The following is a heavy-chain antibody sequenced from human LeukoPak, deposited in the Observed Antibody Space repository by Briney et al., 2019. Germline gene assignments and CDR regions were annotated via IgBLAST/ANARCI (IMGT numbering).Heavy chain of an antibody. J-gene: IGHJ4*02. V-gene: IGHV3-7*01. CDR2: IKRDGSQK. CDR3: ARVFPDDGSAFRPFDS. CDR1: GFSFSTSW. Sequence: GGSLRLSCAASGFSFSTSWMGWVRQAPGKGLEWVANIKRDGSQKNYLDSVKGRFTISRDNAKNSLYLQMTSLRTDDSAVYFCARVFPDDGSAFRPFDSWGQGTLVTVSS. D-gene: IGHD2-15*01.